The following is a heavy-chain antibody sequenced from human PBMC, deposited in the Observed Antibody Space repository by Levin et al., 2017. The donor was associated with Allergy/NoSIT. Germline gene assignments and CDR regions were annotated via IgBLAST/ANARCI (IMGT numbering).Heavy chain of an antibody. D-gene: IGHD5-24*01. V-gene: IGHV4-34*01. CDR1: GGSFSGYY. CDR3: ARRRWLQPFDY. CDR2: INHSGST. J-gene: IGHJ4*02. Sequence: SQTLSLTCAVYGGSFSGYYWSWIRQPPGKGLEWIGEINHSGSTNYNPSLKSRVTISVDTSKNQFSLKLSSVTAADTAVYYCARRRWLQPFDYWGQGTLVTVSS.